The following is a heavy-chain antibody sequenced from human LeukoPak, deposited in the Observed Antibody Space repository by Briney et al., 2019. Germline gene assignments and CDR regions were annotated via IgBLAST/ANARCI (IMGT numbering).Heavy chain of an antibody. CDR3: ARDSGSSGYFDY. V-gene: IGHV1-2*02. Sequence: ASVKVSCKASGYTFTSYYMHWVRQAPGQGLEWMGWINPNSGGTNYAQKFQGRVTMTRDTSISTVYMELSRLRSDDTAVYYCARDSGSSGYFDYWGQGTLVTVSS. D-gene: IGHD6-6*01. J-gene: IGHJ4*02. CDR1: GYTFTSYY. CDR2: INPNSGGT.